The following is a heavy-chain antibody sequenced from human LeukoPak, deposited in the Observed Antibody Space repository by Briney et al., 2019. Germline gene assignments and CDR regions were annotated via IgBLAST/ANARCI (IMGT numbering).Heavy chain of an antibody. CDR3: ARVGYSSSWRRGWFDP. V-gene: IGHV4-59*01. D-gene: IGHD6-13*01. Sequence: SETLSLTCTVSGGSISSYYWSWIRQPPGKGLEWIGYIYYSGSTNYNPSLKSRVTISVDTSKNQFSLKLSSVTAADTAVYYCARVGYSSSWRRGWFDPWGQGTLVTVSS. CDR2: IYYSGST. CDR1: GGSISSYY. J-gene: IGHJ5*02.